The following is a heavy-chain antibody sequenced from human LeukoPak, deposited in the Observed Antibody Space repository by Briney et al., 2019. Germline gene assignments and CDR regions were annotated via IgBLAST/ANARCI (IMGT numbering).Heavy chain of an antibody. CDR1: GGSISSSSYY. CDR3: ARHVHDYIWGSYRHGRYDY. V-gene: IGHV4-39*01. Sequence: SETLSLTCTVSGGSISSSSYYWGWIRQPLGKGLEWIGSIYYSGSTYYNPSLKSRVTISVDTSKNQFSLKLSSVTAADTAVYYCARHVHDYIWGSYRHGRYDYWGQGTLVTVSS. J-gene: IGHJ4*02. D-gene: IGHD3-16*02. CDR2: IYYSGST.